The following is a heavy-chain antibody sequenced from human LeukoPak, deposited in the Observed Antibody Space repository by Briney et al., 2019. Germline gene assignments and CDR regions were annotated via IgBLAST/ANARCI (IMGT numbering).Heavy chain of an antibody. V-gene: IGHV3-7*01. CDR2: IREGGTEK. D-gene: IGHD7-27*01. CDR3: ARHVGISF. CDR1: GFTFSGAW. Sequence: GGSLRLSCTASGFTFSGAWMTWVRQAPGKGLEWVANIREGGTEKNYVDSVKGRFTISRDNAKNSLFLQMSNLRDDDTAIYYCARHVGISFWGQGTLVTVSS. J-gene: IGHJ4*02.